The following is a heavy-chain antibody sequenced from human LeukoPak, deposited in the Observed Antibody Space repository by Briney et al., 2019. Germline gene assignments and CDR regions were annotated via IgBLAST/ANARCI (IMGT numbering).Heavy chain of an antibody. Sequence: PSETLSLTCTVSGGSTSSSSFYWGWIRQPPGKGLESIGRISYSGRTYYNPSLQSRVTISVDTSKNQSSLRLSSVTAADTAVYYCARLRAYYYDSSGYYNFDFWGQGTLVTVSS. CDR1: GGSTSSSSFY. V-gene: IGHV4-39*01. J-gene: IGHJ4*02. CDR3: ARLRAYYYDSSGYYNFDF. CDR2: ISYSGRT. D-gene: IGHD3-22*01.